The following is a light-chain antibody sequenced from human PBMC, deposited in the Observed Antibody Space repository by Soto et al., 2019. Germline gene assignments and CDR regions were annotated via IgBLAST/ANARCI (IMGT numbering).Light chain of an antibody. V-gene: IGLV1-47*02. Sequence: QSVLTQPPSTSWTRGQSVTVSCSGTFSNIGSNYVYWYHHLPGTAPKLLIYNNNRRPSGVPDLFSCSNSGTSASLAISGLRSEDEADYYSVSWDDSLSSWVFGGGTKLTVL. CDR1: FSNIGSNY. J-gene: IGLJ3*02. CDR3: VSWDDSLSSWV. CDR2: NNN.